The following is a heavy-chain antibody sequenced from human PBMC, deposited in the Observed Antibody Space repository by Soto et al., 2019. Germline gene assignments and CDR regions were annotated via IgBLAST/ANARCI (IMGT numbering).Heavy chain of an antibody. CDR1: GFTFISYS. D-gene: IGHD3-10*01. J-gene: IGHJ6*02. Sequence: TGGSLRLSCAASGFTFISYSINFFRHSPFKWLEWVSSISSSSSYIYYADSVKGRFTISRDNAKNSLYLQMNSLRAEDTAVYYCASVKHYGSGSYYPNSYGMDVWGQGTTVTVSS. CDR2: ISSSSSYI. CDR3: ASVKHYGSGSYYPNSYGMDV. V-gene: IGHV3-21*01.